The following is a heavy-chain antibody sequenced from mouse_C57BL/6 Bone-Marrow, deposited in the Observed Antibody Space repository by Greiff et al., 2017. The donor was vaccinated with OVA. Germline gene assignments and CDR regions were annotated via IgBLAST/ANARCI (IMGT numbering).Heavy chain of an antibody. J-gene: IGHJ3*01. CDR1: GFTFSSYG. D-gene: IGHD3-2*02. V-gene: IGHV5-6*01. CDR2: ISSGGSYT. CDR3: ARQPETAQATSPFAY. Sequence: EVKLVESGGDLVKPGGSLKLSCAASGFTFSSYGMSWVRQTPDKRLEWVATISSGGSYTYYPDSVKGRFTISRDNAKNTLYLQMSRLKSEDTAMYYCARQPETAQATSPFAYWGQGTLVTVSA.